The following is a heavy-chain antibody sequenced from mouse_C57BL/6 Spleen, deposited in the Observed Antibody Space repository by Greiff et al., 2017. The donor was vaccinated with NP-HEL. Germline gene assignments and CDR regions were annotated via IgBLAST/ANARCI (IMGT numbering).Heavy chain of an antibody. CDR2: IHPSDSDT. V-gene: IGHV1-74*01. D-gene: IGHD2-1*01. J-gene: IGHJ2*01. Sequence: QVQLKQPGAELVKPGASVKVSCKASGYTFTSYWMHWVKQRPGQGLEWIGRIHPSDSDTNYNQKFKGKATLTVDKSSSTAYMQLSSLTSEDSAVYYCARGADGNYDFDDWGQGTTLTVSS. CDR1: GYTFTSYW. CDR3: ARGADGNYDFDD.